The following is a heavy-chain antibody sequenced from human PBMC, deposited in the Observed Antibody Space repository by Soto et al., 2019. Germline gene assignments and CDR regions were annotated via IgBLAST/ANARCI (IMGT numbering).Heavy chain of an antibody. Sequence: EASVKVSCKASGYTFTSYGISWVRQAPGQGLEWMGWISAYNGNTNYAQKLQGRVTMTTDTSTSTAYMELRSLRSDDTAVYYCASGEAAGTNYYYGMDVWGQGTTVTVSS. V-gene: IGHV1-18*01. J-gene: IGHJ6*02. D-gene: IGHD6-13*01. CDR2: ISAYNGNT. CDR3: ASGEAAGTNYYYGMDV. CDR1: GYTFTSYG.